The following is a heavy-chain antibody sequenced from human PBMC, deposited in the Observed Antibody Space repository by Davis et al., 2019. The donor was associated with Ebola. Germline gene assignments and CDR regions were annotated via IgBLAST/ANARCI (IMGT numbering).Heavy chain of an antibody. Sequence: ASVTVSCKASGYTFTSYYMHWVRQAPGQGLEWMGRINPNSGGTNYAQKFQGRVTMTRDTSISTAYMELSRLRSDDTAVYYCARESSAYYYYYGMDVWGKGTTVTVSS. V-gene: IGHV1-2*06. CDR1: GYTFTSYY. D-gene: IGHD3-22*01. CDR3: ARESSAYYYYYGMDV. J-gene: IGHJ6*04. CDR2: INPNSGGT.